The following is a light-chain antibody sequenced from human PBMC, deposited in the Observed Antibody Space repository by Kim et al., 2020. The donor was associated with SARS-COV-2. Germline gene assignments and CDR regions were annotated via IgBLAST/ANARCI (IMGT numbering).Light chain of an antibody. V-gene: IGKV3-11*01. CDR3: QQRSTWPPALT. J-gene: IGKJ4*01. CDR2: DAA. Sequence: PGERDTISCSASQNVNSNLAWYQQTPGQPPRLHIYDAAIRAASIPDRFSSSGSGTDFTLTIGSLAPEDFAVYDGQQRSTWPPALTFGGGTKVDIK. CDR1: QNVNSN.